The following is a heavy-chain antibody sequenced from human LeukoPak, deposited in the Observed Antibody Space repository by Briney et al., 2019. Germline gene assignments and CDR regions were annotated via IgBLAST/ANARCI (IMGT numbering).Heavy chain of an antibody. D-gene: IGHD3-3*01. Sequence: GGSLRLSCAASGFTFSSYAMSWVSQPPGKGLEWVSAISGSGGSTYYADSVKGRFTISRDNSKNTLYLQMNRLRAEDTAVYYCAKEHYDFWSGSFYYYYGMDVWGQGTTVTVSS. CDR3: AKEHYDFWSGSFYYYYGMDV. CDR2: ISGSGGST. J-gene: IGHJ6*02. CDR1: GFTFSSYA. V-gene: IGHV3-23*01.